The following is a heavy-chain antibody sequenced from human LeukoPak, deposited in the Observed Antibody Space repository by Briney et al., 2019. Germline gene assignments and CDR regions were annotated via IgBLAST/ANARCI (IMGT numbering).Heavy chain of an antibody. Sequence: PGGSLRLSCAASGFTFSPYSINWVRQAPGKGLEWVSSISSSSSYIYYADSVKGRFTISRDNAENSLYLQMNSLRAEDTAVYFCARSITMFRGLTDYWGQGTLVTVSS. D-gene: IGHD3-10*01. CDR2: ISSSSSYI. J-gene: IGHJ4*02. V-gene: IGHV3-21*01. CDR1: GFTFSPYS. CDR3: ARSITMFRGLTDY.